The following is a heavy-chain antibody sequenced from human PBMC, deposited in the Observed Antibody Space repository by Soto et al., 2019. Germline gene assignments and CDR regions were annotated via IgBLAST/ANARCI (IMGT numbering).Heavy chain of an antibody. CDR2: FHYSGRT. CDR1: GGSISSGPYS. Sequence: SETLSLTCRVSGGSISSGPYSWGWLRQPPGKGLEWIGTFHYSGRTYYSPSLESRVTISVDTAKNQFSLKVSSVTAADTAVFYCARLAGYCSGTSCYGYYGMDVWGQGTTVTVSS. J-gene: IGHJ6*02. D-gene: IGHD2-2*01. V-gene: IGHV4-39*01. CDR3: ARLAGYCSGTSCYGYYGMDV.